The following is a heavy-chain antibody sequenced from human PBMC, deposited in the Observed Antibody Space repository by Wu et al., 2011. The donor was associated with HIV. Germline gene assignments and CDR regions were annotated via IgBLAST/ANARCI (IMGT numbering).Heavy chain of an antibody. Sequence: QVQLVQSGAEVKKSGSSVKVSCKASGGTFSSFAVSWVRQAPGQGLEWMGRIIPISGSVNVAQNFQGRVTMTRDTSITTAYMELGGLRSDDTAMYYCALIETGFDVWGQGTMVTVSS. D-gene: IGHD3-16*01. CDR2: IIPISGSV. CDR3: ALIETGFDV. V-gene: IGHV1-69*05. CDR1: GGTFSSFA. J-gene: IGHJ3*01.